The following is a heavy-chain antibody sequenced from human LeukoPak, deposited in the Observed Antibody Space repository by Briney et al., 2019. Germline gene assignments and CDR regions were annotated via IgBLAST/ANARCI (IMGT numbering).Heavy chain of an antibody. J-gene: IGHJ5*02. D-gene: IGHD3-22*01. Sequence: SETLSLTCAVYGGSFSGYYWSWIRQPPGKGLEWIGEINQSGSTNYNPSLKSRVTISVDTSKNQFSLKLSSVTAADTAVYYCARGDSSGSWFDPWGQGTLVTVSS. CDR3: ARGDSSGSWFDP. CDR1: GGSFSGYY. CDR2: INQSGST. V-gene: IGHV4-34*01.